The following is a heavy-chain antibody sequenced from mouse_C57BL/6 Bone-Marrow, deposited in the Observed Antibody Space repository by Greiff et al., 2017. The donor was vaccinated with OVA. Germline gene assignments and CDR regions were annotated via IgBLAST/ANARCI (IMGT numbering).Heavy chain of an antibody. D-gene: IGHD3-2*02. J-gene: IGHJ3*01. Sequence: EVQLQQSGAELVKPGASVKLSCTASGFNIKDYYMHWVKQRTEQGLEWIGRIDPEDGEPKYAPKFQGKATITADTSSNTAYLPLSSLTSEDTAVYYCARKYGAQASWFAYWGQGTLVTVSA. CDR3: ARKYGAQASWFAY. CDR2: IDPEDGEP. CDR1: GFNIKDYY. V-gene: IGHV14-2*01.